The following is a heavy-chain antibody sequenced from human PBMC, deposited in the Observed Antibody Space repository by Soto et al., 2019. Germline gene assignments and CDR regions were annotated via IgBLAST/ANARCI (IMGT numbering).Heavy chain of an antibody. CDR2: ISGSGGST. CDR3: AKDKRVGSKPECFQH. D-gene: IGHD1-26*01. CDR1: GFTFSSYA. Sequence: HPGGSLRLSCAASGFTFSSYAMSWVRQAPGKGLEWVSAISGSGGSTYYADSVKGRFTISRDNSKNTLYLQMNSLRAEDTAVYYCAKDKRVGSKPECFQHWGQGTLVTVSS. V-gene: IGHV3-23*01. J-gene: IGHJ1*01.